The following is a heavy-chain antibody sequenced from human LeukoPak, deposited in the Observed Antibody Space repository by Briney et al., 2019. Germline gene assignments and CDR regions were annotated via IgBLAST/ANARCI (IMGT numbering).Heavy chain of an antibody. CDR3: VLRLATLQPIHFDF. J-gene: IGHJ4*02. V-gene: IGHV1-69*13. CDR2: IIPIFCTT. Sequence: ASVKVSCKASGDTFSIYSISWVRQDPGQGLERMGGIIPIFCTTKYAQRFQDRLTLSVAEFMTTAFMDLRSLRSEDTAIYYCVLRLATLQPIHFDFWGQGTLVTVSS. D-gene: IGHD2-15*01. CDR1: GDTFSIYS.